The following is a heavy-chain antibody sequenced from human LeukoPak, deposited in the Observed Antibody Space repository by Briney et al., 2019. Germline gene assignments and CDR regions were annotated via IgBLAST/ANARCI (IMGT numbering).Heavy chain of an antibody. Sequence: SETLSLTCSVSGYSTSSGYYWSWIRQPPGKGLEWIGYIYYSGSTNYNPSLKSRVTISVDTSKNQFSLKLSSVTAADTAVYYCARVNRPWGSYRYDYFDYWGQGTLVTVSS. CDR1: GYSTSSGYY. CDR3: ARVNRPWGSYRYDYFDY. D-gene: IGHD3-16*02. CDR2: IYYSGST. J-gene: IGHJ4*02. V-gene: IGHV4-61*01.